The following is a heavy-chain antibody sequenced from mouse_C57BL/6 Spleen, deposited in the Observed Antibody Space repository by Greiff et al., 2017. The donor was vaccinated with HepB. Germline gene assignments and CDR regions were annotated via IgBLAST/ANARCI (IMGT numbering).Heavy chain of an antibody. V-gene: IGHV1-12*01. D-gene: IGHD1-1*01. CDR1: GYTFTSYN. CDR3: ARQAGSSYAMDY. CDR2: IYPGNGDT. Sequence: QVQLKESGAELVRPGASVKMSCKASGYTFTSYNMHWVKQTPRQGLEWIGAIYPGNGDTSYNQKFKGKATLTVDKSSSTAYMQLSSLTSEDSAVYFCARQAGSSYAMDYWGQGTSVTVSS. J-gene: IGHJ4*01.